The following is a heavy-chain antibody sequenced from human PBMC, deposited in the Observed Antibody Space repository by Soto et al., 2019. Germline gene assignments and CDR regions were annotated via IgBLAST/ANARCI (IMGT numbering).Heavy chain of an antibody. V-gene: IGHV3-15*07. Sequence: GGSLRLSCAASGFTYSNAWMNWVRQAPGKGLEWVGRIKSKTDGGTTDYAAPVKGRFTISRDDSKNTLYLQMNSLKTEDTAVYYCTTDQARYFDWLSPPTNAFDIWGQGTMVTVSS. J-gene: IGHJ3*02. CDR3: TTDQARYFDWLSPPTNAFDI. CDR2: IKSKTDGGTT. CDR1: GFTYSNAW. D-gene: IGHD3-9*01.